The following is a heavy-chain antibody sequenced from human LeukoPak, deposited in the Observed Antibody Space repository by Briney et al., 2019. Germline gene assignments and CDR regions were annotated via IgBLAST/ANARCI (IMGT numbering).Heavy chain of an antibody. CDR2: IYTSGST. J-gene: IGHJ2*01. V-gene: IGHV4-4*07. D-gene: IGHD3-3*01. CDR1: GGSISSYY. CDR3: ARVASDFWSGYYYWYFDL. Sequence: PPETLSLTCTVSGGSISSYYWSWIRQPAGKGLEWLGRIYTSGSTNYNPSLKSRVTMSVDTSKNQFSLKLSSVTAADTAVYYCARVASDFWSGYYYWYFDLWGRGTLVTVSS.